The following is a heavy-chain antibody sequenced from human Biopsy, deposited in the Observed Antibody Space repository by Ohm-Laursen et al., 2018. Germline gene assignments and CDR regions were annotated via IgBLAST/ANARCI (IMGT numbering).Heavy chain of an antibody. J-gene: IGHJ3*02. CDR1: GGSISSYY. CDR2: VYYSGST. Sequence: GTLSLTCFVSGGSISSYYWTWIRQPPGKGLEWIGDVYYSGSTNRTPSLKSRVTILVDTSKNQFSLKLNSVTAADTAVYYCGRREVVITHDAFDTWGQGTMVTVSS. CDR3: GRREVVITHDAFDT. V-gene: IGHV4-59*08. D-gene: IGHD3-22*01.